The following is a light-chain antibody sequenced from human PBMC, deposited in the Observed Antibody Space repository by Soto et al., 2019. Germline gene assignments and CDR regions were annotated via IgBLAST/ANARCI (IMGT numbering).Light chain of an antibody. CDR2: DNR. J-gene: IGLJ2*01. CDR3: QVWDSGRDGPI. Sequence: SYELTQPPSVSVAPRQTARITCGGDNIGTYTVHWYQQRPGQSPVLVVHDNRDRPSGIPERFSGSNSGNPATLTISRVEVGDKADYYCQVWDSGRDGPIFGGGTKLTVL. CDR1: NIGTYT. V-gene: IGLV3-21*02.